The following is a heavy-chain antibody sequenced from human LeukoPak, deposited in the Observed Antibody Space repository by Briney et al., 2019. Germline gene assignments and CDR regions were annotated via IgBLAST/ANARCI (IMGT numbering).Heavy chain of an antibody. J-gene: IGHJ4*02. CDR1: GFTFSSYW. V-gene: IGHV3-74*01. CDR3: ARGKVDTAMEIDY. CDR2: INSDGSST. D-gene: IGHD5-18*01. Sequence: GGSLRLSCAASGFTFSSYWMHWVRQAPGKGLVWVSRINSDGSSTSYADSVKGRFTISRDNAKNTLYLQMNSLRAEDTAVYYCARGKVDTAMEIDYWGQGTLVTVSS.